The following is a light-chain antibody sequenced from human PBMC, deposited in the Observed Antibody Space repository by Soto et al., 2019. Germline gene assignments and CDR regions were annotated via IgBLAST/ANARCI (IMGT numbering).Light chain of an antibody. Sequence: EIVMKQSPATLSVSPGESATISCRASQSVSSNLAWYQQKPGQAPRLLIYGASTRATGIPARFSGSGSGTEFPLTISSLQSEDFAVYYCQQYNNWPLTFGGGTKVEIK. CDR1: QSVSSN. V-gene: IGKV3-15*01. J-gene: IGKJ4*01. CDR2: GAS. CDR3: QQYNNWPLT.